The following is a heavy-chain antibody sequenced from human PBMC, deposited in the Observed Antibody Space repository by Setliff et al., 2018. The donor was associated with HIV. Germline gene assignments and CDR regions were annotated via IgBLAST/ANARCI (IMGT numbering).Heavy chain of an antibody. V-gene: IGHV4-61*02. CDR3: ARSVVVVTAEWFDP. CDR1: GGSISRGNHF. CDR2: IYTNGST. J-gene: IGHJ5*02. Sequence: SETLSLTCTVSGGSISRGNHFWTWIRQPAGKGLEWIGRIYTNGSTNYNPSLKSRATIAVDTSKNQFSLKLSSVTAADTAVYYCARSVVVVTAEWFDPWGQGTLVTVSS. D-gene: IGHD2-21*02.